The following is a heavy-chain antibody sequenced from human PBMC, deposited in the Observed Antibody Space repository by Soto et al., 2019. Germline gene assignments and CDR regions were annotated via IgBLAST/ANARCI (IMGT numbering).Heavy chain of an antibody. CDR2: ISYDGSNK. J-gene: IGHJ4*02. CDR1: GFTFSSSG. CDR3: AKEFHSWNYFDY. Sequence: GGSLRLSCAASGFTFSSSGMHWVRQAPGKGLEWVAVISYDGSNKFYADSVKGRFTISRDNFRNTLYLQMNSLRAEDTAVYYCAKEFHSWNYFDYRGKGTLVNVSS. D-gene: IGHD1-20*01. V-gene: IGHV3-30*18.